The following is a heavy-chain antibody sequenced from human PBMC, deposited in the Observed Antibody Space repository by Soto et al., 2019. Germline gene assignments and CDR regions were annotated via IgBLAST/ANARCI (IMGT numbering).Heavy chain of an antibody. Sequence: EVQLVESGGGLVQPGRSLRLSCAASGFSFEDYAMHWVRQAPGKGLEWVSGLAWNSDIIGYADSVKGRFTISRDNGKNSLYLQMSSLRPEDTALYYCAKDHYGSAIYGMDVWGQGTTVTVSS. CDR2: LAWNSDII. CDR3: AKDHYGSAIYGMDV. J-gene: IGHJ6*02. D-gene: IGHD3-10*01. V-gene: IGHV3-9*01. CDR1: GFSFEDYA.